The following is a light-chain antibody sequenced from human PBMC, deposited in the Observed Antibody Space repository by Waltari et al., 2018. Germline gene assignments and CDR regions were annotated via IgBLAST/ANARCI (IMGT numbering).Light chain of an antibody. CDR1: QSVSNF. Sequence: EIVLTQSPATLSLSPGERATLSCRASQSVSNFLAWYQQKPGQAPRLLIYEASKRATGIPARFSGSRSGTDFTLTISSLEPEDFAVYYCQQRSNWPALTFGGGTKVEIK. CDR3: QQRSNWPALT. V-gene: IGKV3-11*01. J-gene: IGKJ4*01. CDR2: EAS.